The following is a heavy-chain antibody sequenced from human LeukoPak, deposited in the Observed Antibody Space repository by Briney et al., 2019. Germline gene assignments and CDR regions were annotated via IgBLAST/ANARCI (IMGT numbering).Heavy chain of an antibody. J-gene: IGHJ4*02. V-gene: IGHV1-69*04. Sequence: ASVKVSCKASGGTFSSYAISWVRQAPGQGLEWMGRIIPILGTANYAQKFQGRVTITADKSTSTAYMELSSLRSEDTAVYYCAREYYYDSSGQLGYFDYWGQGTLVTVSS. CDR1: GGTFSSYA. CDR3: AREYYYDSSGQLGYFDY. CDR2: IIPILGTA. D-gene: IGHD3-22*01.